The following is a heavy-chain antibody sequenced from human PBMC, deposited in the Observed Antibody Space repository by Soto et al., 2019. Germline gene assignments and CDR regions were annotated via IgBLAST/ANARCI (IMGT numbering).Heavy chain of an antibody. V-gene: IGHV1-69*06. CDR1: GGTFSSYA. CDR3: ARGAVTTSGDYYGMDV. J-gene: IGHJ6*02. D-gene: IGHD4-17*01. Sequence: QVQLVQSGAEVKKPGSSVKVSCKASGGTFSSYAISWVRQAPGQGLEWMGGIIPIFGTANYVQKFQGRVTITADKSTSTAYMELSSLRSEDTAVYYCARGAVTTSGDYYGMDVWGQGTTVTVSS. CDR2: IIPIFGTA.